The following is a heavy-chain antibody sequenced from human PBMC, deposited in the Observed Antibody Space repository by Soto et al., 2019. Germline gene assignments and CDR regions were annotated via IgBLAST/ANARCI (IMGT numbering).Heavy chain of an antibody. V-gene: IGHV1-18*04. CDR1: GYTFTSYG. CDR3: AREDRPLSWFDP. J-gene: IGHJ5*02. Sequence: ASVKVSCKASGYTFTSYGISWVRQAPGQGLEWMGWISAYNGNTNYAQKLRGRVTMTTDTSTSTAYMELRSLRSDDTAVYYCAREDRPLSWFDPWGQGTLVTVSS. CDR2: ISAYNGNT.